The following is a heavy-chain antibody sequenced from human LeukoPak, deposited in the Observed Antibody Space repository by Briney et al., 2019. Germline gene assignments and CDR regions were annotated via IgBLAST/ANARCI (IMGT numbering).Heavy chain of an antibody. CDR3: ARVTKGYSSGWYSGRGYYFDY. V-gene: IGHV4-59*01. CDR1: GGSMNNYY. Sequence: PSETLSLTCTVSGGSMNNYYWNWIRQPPGKGLEWIGNIYYSGSTNYNPSLKSRVTISVDTSKNQFSPKLSSVTAADTAVYYCARVTKGYSSGWYSGRGYYFDYWGQGTLVTVSS. D-gene: IGHD6-19*01. CDR2: IYYSGST. J-gene: IGHJ4*02.